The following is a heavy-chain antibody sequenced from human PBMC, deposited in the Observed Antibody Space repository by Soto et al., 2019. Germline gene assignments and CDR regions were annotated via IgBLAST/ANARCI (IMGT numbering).Heavy chain of an antibody. V-gene: IGHV3-30*03. D-gene: IGHD6-13*01. J-gene: IGHJ4*02. CDR2: ISYDGSNK. CDR1: GFTFSSYG. CDR3: ATVAAAYKYYFDY. Sequence: PGGSLRLSCAASGFTFSSYGMHWVRQAPGKGLEWVAVISYDGSNKYYADTVKGRFTISRDNSKNTLYLQMNSLKAEDTAVYYCATVAAAYKYYFDYWGQGTLVTVSS.